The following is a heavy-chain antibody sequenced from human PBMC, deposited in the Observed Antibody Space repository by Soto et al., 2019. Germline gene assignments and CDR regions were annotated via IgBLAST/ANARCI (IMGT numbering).Heavy chain of an antibody. CDR1: GGTFSSYA. D-gene: IGHD3-22*01. J-gene: IGHJ5*02. CDR3: ASAAYYDSSGHRWLDP. CDR2: IIPIFGTA. Sequence: VLCKASGGTFSSYAISWARQSPGLGLERMGGIIPIFGTANYAHKLQGRVTITADESTSTAYMELSSLRSEDTAVYYCASAAYYDSSGHRWLDPWGQGTLVTVS. V-gene: IGHV1-69*01.